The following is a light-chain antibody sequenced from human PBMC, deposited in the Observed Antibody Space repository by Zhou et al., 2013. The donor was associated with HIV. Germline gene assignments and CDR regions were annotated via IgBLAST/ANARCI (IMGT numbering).Light chain of an antibody. V-gene: IGKV1-5*03. CDR3: QYYGDSSKT. CDR1: RTISPW. J-gene: IGKJ4*02. CDR2: QAS. Sequence: DVQLTQSPPTLSASVGDKVTITCRASRTISPWLAWYQQKPGGAPKLLVYQASTLESRVPSRFSGRGSGADFHLSIVSLQPDDFATYYCQYYGDSSKTFGRGTRVEMK.